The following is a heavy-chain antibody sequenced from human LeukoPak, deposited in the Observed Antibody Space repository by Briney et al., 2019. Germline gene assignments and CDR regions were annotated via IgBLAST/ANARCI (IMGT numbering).Heavy chain of an antibody. CDR3: ARVGVPMIWYYFDY. CDR1: GYTFTSYA. CDR2: INTNTGNP. J-gene: IGHJ4*02. V-gene: IGHV7-4-1*02. D-gene: IGHD3/OR15-3a*01. Sequence: ASVKVSCKTSGYTFTSYAMSWVRQAPGQGLEWMGWINTNTGNPTYAQGFTGRFVFSLDTSVSTAYLEISSLKAEDTAVYYCARVGVPMIWYYFDYWGQGTLVTVSS.